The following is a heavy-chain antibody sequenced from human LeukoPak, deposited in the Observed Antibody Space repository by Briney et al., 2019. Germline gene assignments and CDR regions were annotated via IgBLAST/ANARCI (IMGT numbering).Heavy chain of an antibody. CDR3: ARELSGSPLGY. Sequence: GGSLRLSCAASGFAFSSYWMSWVRQAPGEGLEWVANIKQDGSEKYYVDSVKGRFTISRDNAKNSLYLQMNSLRAEDTAVYYCARELSGSPLGYWGQGTLVTVSS. CDR2: IKQDGSEK. D-gene: IGHD1-26*01. J-gene: IGHJ4*02. V-gene: IGHV3-7*01. CDR1: GFAFSSYW.